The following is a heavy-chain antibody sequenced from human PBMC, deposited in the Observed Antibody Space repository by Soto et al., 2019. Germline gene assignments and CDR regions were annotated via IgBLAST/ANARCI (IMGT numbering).Heavy chain of an antibody. D-gene: IGHD3-3*01. CDR3: ATRITVFGLLIHPFDP. V-gene: IGHV4-34*01. J-gene: IGHJ5*02. Sequence: AGTLSLTCAVYGGSVNGYYLNWIRQPPGKGLEWIGEINHTGGTHYNPSLKSRVTMSVDTSKNQFSLRLSSVTAADTAIYYCATRITVFGLLIHPFDPWGPGTQVTVSS. CDR1: GGSVNGYY. CDR2: INHTGGT.